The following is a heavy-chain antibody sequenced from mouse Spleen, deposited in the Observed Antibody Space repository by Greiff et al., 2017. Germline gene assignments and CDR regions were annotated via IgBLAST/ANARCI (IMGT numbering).Heavy chain of an antibody. J-gene: IGHJ3*01. CDR2: INPNNGGT. V-gene: IGHV1-18*01. Sequence: EVQLQQSGPELVKPGASVKIPCKASGYTFTDYNMDWVKQSHGKSLEWIGDINPNNGGTIYNQKFKGKATLTVDKSSSTAYMELRSLTSEDTAVYYCARSFYYDYGRNSWFAYWGQGTLVTVSA. D-gene: IGHD2-4*01. CDR1: GYTFTDYN. CDR3: ARSFYYDYGRNSWFAY.